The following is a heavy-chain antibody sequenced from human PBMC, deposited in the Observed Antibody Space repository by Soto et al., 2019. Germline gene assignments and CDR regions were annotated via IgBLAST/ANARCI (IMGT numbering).Heavy chain of an antibody. Sequence: PGGSLRLSCAASGFTFSSYAMSWVRQAPGKGLEWVSAISGSGGSTYYADSVKGRFTISRDNSKNTLYLQMNSLRAEDTAVYYCAKEKNWNYSIYYYYYYGMDVWGQGTTVTVSS. D-gene: IGHD1-7*01. J-gene: IGHJ6*02. CDR2: ISGSGGST. CDR3: AKEKNWNYSIYYYYYYGMDV. CDR1: GFTFSSYA. V-gene: IGHV3-23*01.